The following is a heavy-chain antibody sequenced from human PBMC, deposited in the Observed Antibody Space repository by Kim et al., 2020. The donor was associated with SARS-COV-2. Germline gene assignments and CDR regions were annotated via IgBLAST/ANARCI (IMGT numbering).Heavy chain of an antibody. D-gene: IGHD6-19*01. V-gene: IGHV3-33*01. CDR1: GFTFSSYG. J-gene: IGHJ4*02. CDR3: ARDGPPLMLAGTDGYYFDY. CDR2: IWYDGSNK. Sequence: GGSLRLSCAASGFTFSSYGMHWVRQAPGKGLEWVAVIWYDGSNKYYADSVKGRFTISRDNSKNTLYLQMNSLRAEDTAVYYCARDGPPLMLAGTDGYYFDYWGQGTLVTVSS.